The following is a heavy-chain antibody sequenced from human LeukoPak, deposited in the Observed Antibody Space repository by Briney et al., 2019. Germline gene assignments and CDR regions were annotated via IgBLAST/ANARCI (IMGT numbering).Heavy chain of an antibody. J-gene: IGHJ3*02. Sequence: ASVKVSCKASGYTFTSYGISWVRQAPGQGLEWMGWINPNSGGTNYAQKFQGRVTMTRDTSISTAYMELSRLRSDDTAVYYCARARSRYSRAFYDAFDIWGQGTMVTVSS. CDR3: ARARSRYSRAFYDAFDI. D-gene: IGHD6-13*01. CDR2: INPNSGGT. CDR1: GYTFTSYG. V-gene: IGHV1-2*02.